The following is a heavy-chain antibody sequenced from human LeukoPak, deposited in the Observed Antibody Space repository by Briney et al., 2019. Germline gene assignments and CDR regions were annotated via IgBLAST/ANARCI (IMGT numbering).Heavy chain of an antibody. CDR1: GSIFTTYW. D-gene: IGHD2-15*01. Sequence: GASLQISGEGSGSIFTTYWIGWGRELPGKGLEWMGIIYPGESDTRYTPSFQGQVTISAPKSTTTAYLQCSSLNASHTAMYYCARPSGSDSWSPLDSSGQGTLVTVSS. CDR3: ARPSGSDSWSPLDS. V-gene: IGHV5-51*01. J-gene: IGHJ4*02. CDR2: IYPGESDT.